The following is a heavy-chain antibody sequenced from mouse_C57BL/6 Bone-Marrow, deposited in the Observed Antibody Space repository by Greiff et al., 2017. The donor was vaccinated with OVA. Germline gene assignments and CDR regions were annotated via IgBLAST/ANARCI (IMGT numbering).Heavy chain of an antibody. Sequence: VQLQQSVAELVRPGASVKLSCTASGFNIKNPYMHWVKQRPEQGLEWIGRIDPANGNTKYAPKFQGKATITADTSSNTAYLQLSSLTSEDTAIYYCATFITTVVRFDYWGQGTTLTVSS. CDR1: GFNIKNPY. CDR2: IDPANGNT. CDR3: ATFITTVVRFDY. V-gene: IGHV14-3*01. D-gene: IGHD1-1*01. J-gene: IGHJ2*01.